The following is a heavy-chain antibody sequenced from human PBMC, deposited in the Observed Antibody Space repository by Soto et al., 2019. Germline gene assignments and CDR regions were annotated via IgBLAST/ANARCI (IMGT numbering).Heavy chain of an antibody. V-gene: IGHV3-49*03. J-gene: IGHJ4*02. D-gene: IGHD3-22*01. CDR1: GFTFGDYA. CDR2: IRSKAYGGTT. CDR3: TRDPGQYDSSGYYYY. Sequence: PGGSLRLSCTASGFTFGDYAMSWFRQAPGKGLEWVGFIRSKAYGGTTEYAASVKGRFTISRDDSKSIAYLQMNSLKTEDTAAYYCTRDPGQYDSSGYYYYWGQGTLVTVSS.